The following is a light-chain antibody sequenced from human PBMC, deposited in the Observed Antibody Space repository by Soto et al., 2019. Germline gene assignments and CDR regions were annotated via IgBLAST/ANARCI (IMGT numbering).Light chain of an antibody. CDR1: SSDIGDYNY. Sequence: QSVLTQPPSASGSPGQSVTISCTGTSSDIGDYNYVSWYQQHPSKAPKLMIYEVSKRPSGVPDRFSGSKSGNTASLTVSGLQAEDEAHYYCSSYGGSNNLLFGGGTKLTVL. CDR2: EVS. J-gene: IGLJ2*01. CDR3: SSYGGSNNLL. V-gene: IGLV2-8*01.